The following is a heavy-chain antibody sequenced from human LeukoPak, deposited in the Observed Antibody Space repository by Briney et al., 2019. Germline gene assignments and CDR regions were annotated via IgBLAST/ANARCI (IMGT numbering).Heavy chain of an antibody. CDR3: ARDSRLYYGMDI. D-gene: IGHD3-22*01. CDR1: GFTFSSYS. J-gene: IGHJ6*02. V-gene: IGHV3-21*01. Sequence: GGSLRLSCAASGFTFSSYSMNWVRQAPGKGLEWVSSISSSSGYIYYADLVKGRFTISRDNAKNSLYLQMNSLRAEDTAVYYCARDSRLYYGMDIWGQGTTVTVSS. CDR2: ISSSSGYI.